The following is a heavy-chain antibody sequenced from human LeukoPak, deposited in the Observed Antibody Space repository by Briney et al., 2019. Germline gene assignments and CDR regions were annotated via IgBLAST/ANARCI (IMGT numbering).Heavy chain of an antibody. CDR3: AVEVQFCSSTSCSSAMDA. CDR1: GFIFRTFW. V-gene: IGHV3-74*01. Sequence: PGGSLRLSCAASGFIFRTFWMHWVRQAPGKGLVWVSRINSDGSTTNYADSVKGRFTISRDNAKNTLYLQMNSLRAEDTAVYYCAVEVQFCSSTSCSSAMDAWGQGTTVTVSS. CDR2: INSDGSTT. D-gene: IGHD2-2*01. J-gene: IGHJ6*02.